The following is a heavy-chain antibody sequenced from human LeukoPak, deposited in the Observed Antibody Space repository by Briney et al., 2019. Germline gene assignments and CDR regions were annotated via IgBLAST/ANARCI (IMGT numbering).Heavy chain of an antibody. D-gene: IGHD2-2*01. CDR1: GFTFGDYT. CDR3: ARAGCGSTSCYPVFDF. CDR2: IRSEAYGGTT. J-gene: IGHJ4*02. V-gene: IGHV3-49*04. Sequence: PGRSLRLSXTASGFTFGDYTMSWVGQAPGKGLEWVGFIRSEAYGGTTEYAASVKGRFTISRDDSKSIAYLQMNSLKTEDTAMYYCARAGCGSTSCYPVFDFWGQGTLVTVSS.